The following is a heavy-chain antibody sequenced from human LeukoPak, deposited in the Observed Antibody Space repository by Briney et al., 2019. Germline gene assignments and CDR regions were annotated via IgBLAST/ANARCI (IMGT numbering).Heavy chain of an antibody. CDR1: GGSISSSSYY. V-gene: IGHV4-39*02. CDR3: ARDAQVHSYFVY. CDR2: IYYSGST. Sequence: SETLSLTCTVSGGSISSSSYYWGWIRQPPGKGLEWIGSIYYSGSTYYNPSLKRRVTISVDTPKNQFSLKLSSVTASDRAIDVGARDAQVHSYFVYWGQGTLVTVSS. J-gene: IGHJ4*02.